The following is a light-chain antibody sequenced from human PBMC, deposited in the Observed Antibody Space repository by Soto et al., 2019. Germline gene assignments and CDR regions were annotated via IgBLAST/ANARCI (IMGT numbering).Light chain of an antibody. V-gene: IGKV4-1*01. J-gene: IGKJ2*01. Sequence: VLTQSPDSLAVSLGERATVNCKSSQTVLDSSTNKSYVAWYQKKPGHPPKLLVHWPSTRESGVPDRFSGGGSGTDFTLTIASLQAEDVAVYYCHQYYTTPQTFGQGTKLEIK. CDR1: QTVLDSSTNKSY. CDR3: HQYYTTPQT. CDR2: WPS.